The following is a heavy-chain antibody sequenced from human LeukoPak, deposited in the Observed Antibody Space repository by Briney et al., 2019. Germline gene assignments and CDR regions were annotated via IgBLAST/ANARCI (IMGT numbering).Heavy chain of an antibody. CDR2: ISSSSTI. J-gene: IGHJ4*02. D-gene: IGHD5-24*01. V-gene: IGHV3-48*01. CDR1: GFTFSSYR. CDR3: AKVQEMSTVLPPFHY. Sequence: GGSLRLSCAASGFTFSSYRMHWVRQAPGKGLEWVSYISSSSTIYYADFVKGRFTISSDNSKNTLYLQVSSLRAADTALYYCAKVQEMSTVLPPFHYWGQGTLVTVSS.